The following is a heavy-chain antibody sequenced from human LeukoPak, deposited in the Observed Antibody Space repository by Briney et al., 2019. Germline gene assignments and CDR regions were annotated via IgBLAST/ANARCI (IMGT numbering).Heavy chain of an antibody. D-gene: IGHD6-19*01. Sequence: GGSLRLSCAASGFTFSSHWMHRVRQAPGKGLVWVTRISSDGSSTSYADSVKGRFTISRDNAKNTLYLQMSSLRAEDTAMYYCARISLSGWVNDYWGQGTLVTVSS. CDR2: ISSDGSST. CDR3: ARISLSGWVNDY. V-gene: IGHV3-74*01. CDR1: GFTFSSHW. J-gene: IGHJ4*02.